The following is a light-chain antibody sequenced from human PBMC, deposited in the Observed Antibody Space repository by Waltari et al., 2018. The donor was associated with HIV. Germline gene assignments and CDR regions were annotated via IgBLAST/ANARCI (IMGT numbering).Light chain of an antibody. V-gene: IGLV3-1*01. J-gene: IGLJ3*02. Sequence: SYELTQPPSVSVSPGQTVSITCSGDKLGEKYACWYQQRPGQSTLLVIYQDNQRPSGIPGRFAGSNSGNTATLTISGTQAMDEADYYCQTWDSNTGVFGGGTKLTVL. CDR1: KLGEKY. CDR2: QDN. CDR3: QTWDSNTGV.